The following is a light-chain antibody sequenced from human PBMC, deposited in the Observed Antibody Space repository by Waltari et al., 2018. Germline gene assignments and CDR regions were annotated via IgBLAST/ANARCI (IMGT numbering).Light chain of an antibody. CDR1: QGVRSN. V-gene: IGKV3-15*01. CDR3: QQYNNWPPFT. J-gene: IGKJ3*01. Sequence: EIVMTQSPATLSVSPGERATLSCRASQGVRSNLAWHQQKPGQAPRLLVYGASTRATDIPARFGGSGSVTEFTLTISSMQSEDFALYCCQQYNNWPPFTFGPGTKVDIK. CDR2: GAS.